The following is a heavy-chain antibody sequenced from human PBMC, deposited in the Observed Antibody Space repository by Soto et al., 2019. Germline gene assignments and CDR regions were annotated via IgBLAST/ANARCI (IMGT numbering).Heavy chain of an antibody. Sequence: QPGGSLRLSCAASGFTFSSYAMSWVRQAPGKGLEWVSAISGSGGSTYYADSVKGRFTISRDNSKNTLYLQMNSLRAEDTAVYYCAKDRKPWFGELLPLFDPWGQGTLVTVSS. CDR2: ISGSGGST. D-gene: IGHD3-10*01. CDR3: AKDRKPWFGELLPLFDP. CDR1: GFTFSSYA. J-gene: IGHJ5*02. V-gene: IGHV3-23*01.